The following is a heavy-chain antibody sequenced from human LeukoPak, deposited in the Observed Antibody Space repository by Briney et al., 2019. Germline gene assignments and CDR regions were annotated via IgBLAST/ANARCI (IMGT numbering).Heavy chain of an antibody. CDR2: ISYDGSNK. D-gene: IGHD4-17*01. CDR1: GFTFSSYG. Sequence: GGSLRLSCAASGFTFSSYGMHWVRQAPGKGLEWVAVISYDGSNKYYADSVKGRFTISRDNSKNTLYLQMNSLRAEDTAVYYCAKTSTVTTYYFDYWGQGTLVTVSS. CDR3: AKTSTVTTYYFDY. J-gene: IGHJ4*02. V-gene: IGHV3-30*18.